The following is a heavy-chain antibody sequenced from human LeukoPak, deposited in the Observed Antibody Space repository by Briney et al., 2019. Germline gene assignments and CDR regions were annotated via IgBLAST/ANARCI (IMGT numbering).Heavy chain of an antibody. J-gene: IGHJ3*02. Sequence: PSETLSLTCTVSGGSISSYYWSWIRQPPGKGLEWIGYIYYSGGTDYNPSLKSRVTVSVDTSKNQFSLKLRSVTAADTAVYYCARHVTISGPYDASDIWGQGTMVTVSP. V-gene: IGHV4-59*08. CDR1: GGSISSYY. D-gene: IGHD5-24*01. CDR3: ARHVTISGPYDASDI. CDR2: IYYSGGT.